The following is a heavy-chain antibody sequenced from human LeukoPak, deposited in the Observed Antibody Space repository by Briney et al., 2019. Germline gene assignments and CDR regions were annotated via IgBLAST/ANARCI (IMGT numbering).Heavy chain of an antibody. CDR1: GGSFSGYY. Sequence: SETLSLTCAVYGGSFSGYYWRWIRQPPGKGLEWIGEINHSGSTNYNPSLKSRVTISVDTSKNQFSLKLSSVTAADTAVYYCARPRLSGSYYRVFDYWGQGTLVTVSS. V-gene: IGHV4-34*01. CDR2: INHSGST. CDR3: ARPRLSGSYYRVFDY. D-gene: IGHD1-26*01. J-gene: IGHJ4*02.